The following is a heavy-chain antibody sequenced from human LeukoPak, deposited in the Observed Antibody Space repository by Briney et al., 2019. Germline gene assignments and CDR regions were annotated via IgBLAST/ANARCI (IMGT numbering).Heavy chain of an antibody. V-gene: IGHV3-21*04. CDR2: ISSSSNYI. J-gene: IGHJ4*02. CDR3: AKDTSTRWYSSKPLPGDY. Sequence: GGSLRLSCAASGFTFNSYSMNWVRQAPGKGLEWVSSISSSSNYIYYADSVKGRFTISRDNSKDTLYLQMSSLRAEDTAIYYCAKDTSTRWYSSKPLPGDYWGQGTLVTVSS. CDR1: GFTFNSYS. D-gene: IGHD6-13*01.